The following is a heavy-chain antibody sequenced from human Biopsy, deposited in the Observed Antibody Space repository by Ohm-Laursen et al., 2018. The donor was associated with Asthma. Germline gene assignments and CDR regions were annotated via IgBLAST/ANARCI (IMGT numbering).Heavy chain of an antibody. CDR1: GDSFSNYA. CDR3: ARGYSGSDRIVYYYSGLEV. J-gene: IGHJ6*02. Sequence: SSVKVSCKASGDSFSNYAISWVRQAPGQGLEWMGGLIPVLGAPDHAQMFEGRVTIAADESTSTAYMELSSLSSEDTAVYYCARGYSGSDRIVYYYSGLEVWGQGTTVTVSS. D-gene: IGHD5-12*01. V-gene: IGHV1-69*01. CDR2: LIPVLGAP.